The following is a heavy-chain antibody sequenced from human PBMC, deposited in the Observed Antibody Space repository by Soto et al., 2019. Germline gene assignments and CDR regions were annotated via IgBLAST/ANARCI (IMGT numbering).Heavy chain of an antibody. J-gene: IGHJ3*02. V-gene: IGHV4-59*08. CDR3: ARHGPDYDAFAI. Sequence: QGHLQEAGPGLVKASETLSLTCSVSGGSLGRYYWSWIRQPPGKGLQWIAYIQDSGGSNFNPSLKSRVSISIDTSKNHFSLRMTAVTAADTAVYYCARHGPDYDAFAIWGPGTMVTVSS. D-gene: IGHD4-17*01. CDR2: IQDSGGS. CDR1: GGSLGRYY.